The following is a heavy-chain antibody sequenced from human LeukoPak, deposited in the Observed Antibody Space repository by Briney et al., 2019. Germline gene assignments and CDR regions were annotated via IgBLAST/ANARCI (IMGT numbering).Heavy chain of an antibody. D-gene: IGHD3-22*01. J-gene: IGHJ4*02. CDR2: ISHDGSNK. Sequence: GGSLRLSCAASGFTFSSYGMHWVRQAPGKGLEWVAVISHDGSNKYYADSVKGRFTISRDNSKNTLYLQMNSLRAEDTAVYYCAKDMVHYYDSSGYDTLADYWGQGTLVTVSS. CDR3: AKDMVHYYDSSGYDTLADY. V-gene: IGHV3-30*18. CDR1: GFTFSSYG.